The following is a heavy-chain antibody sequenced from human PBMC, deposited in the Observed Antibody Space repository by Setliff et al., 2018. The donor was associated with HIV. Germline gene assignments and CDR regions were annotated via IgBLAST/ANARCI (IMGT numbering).Heavy chain of an antibody. CDR3: ATVHTVGYNYYGMDV. Sequence: ASVKVSCKASGDTFTKYGISWVRQAPGQGLEWMGWISTYNGNTNYAQKLQGRVTMTTDTSTSTAYMELRSLRSDDTAVYFCATVHTVGYNYYGMDVWGQGTTVTVSS. J-gene: IGHJ6*02. V-gene: IGHV1-18*01. CDR1: GDTFTKYG. D-gene: IGHD5-18*01. CDR2: ISTYNGNT.